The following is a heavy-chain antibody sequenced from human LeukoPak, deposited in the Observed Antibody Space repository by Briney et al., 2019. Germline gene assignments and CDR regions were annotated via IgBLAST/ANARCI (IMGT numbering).Heavy chain of an antibody. CDR2: ITGSGDGT. Sequence: GGSLRLSRAASGFTFSNYAMMWVRQAPGKRLEWISSITGSGDGTYYADSVRGRFTTSRDNSENTLYLQVNSLRVEDTAVYFCVKGFVHPTYYFDYWGQGTLVTVSS. J-gene: IGHJ4*02. CDR3: VKGFVHPTYYFDY. CDR1: GFTFSNYA. V-gene: IGHV3-23*01. D-gene: IGHD3-10*01.